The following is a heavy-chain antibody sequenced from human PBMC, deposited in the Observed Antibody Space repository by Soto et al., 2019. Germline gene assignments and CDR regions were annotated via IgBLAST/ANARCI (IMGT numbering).Heavy chain of an antibody. D-gene: IGHD5-18*01. J-gene: IGHJ5*02. CDR3: ARGGFSYGTGIEH. CDR1: GFSISRYW. CDR2: KKQDGSEE. Sequence: WGSLRLSCAASGFSISRYWMSWVRQAPGKGLEWVADKKQDGSEEYYVDSVKGRFTVSRDNAKNSVYLQLTSLRVEDTALYYCARGGFSYGTGIEHWGQGALVTVSS. V-gene: IGHV3-7*01.